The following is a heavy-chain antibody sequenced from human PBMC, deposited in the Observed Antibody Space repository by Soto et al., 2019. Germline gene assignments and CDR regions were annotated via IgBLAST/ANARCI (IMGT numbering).Heavy chain of an antibody. V-gene: IGHV1-18*04. Sequence: ASVKVSCKASGYNFMPYGVNWVRQAPGQGLEWMGWISPWKGNTNYAQSFQGRVTMTTDTSTSTAYMELRSLTSDDTAVYYCARDLDPSGSYYTDYWGPGTLVTISS. CDR3: ARDLDPSGSYYTDY. D-gene: IGHD3-10*01. CDR1: GYNFMPYG. CDR2: ISPWKGNT. J-gene: IGHJ4*01.